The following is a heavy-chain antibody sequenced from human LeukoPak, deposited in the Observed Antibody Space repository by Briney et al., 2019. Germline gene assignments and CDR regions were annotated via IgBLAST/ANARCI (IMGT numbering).Heavy chain of an antibody. CDR1: GYTFTSYY. J-gene: IGHJ4*02. CDR3: VRGSCSSTSCQDY. CDR2: INPNSGGT. V-gene: IGHV1-2*04. Sequence: ASVKVSCKASGYTFTSYYIHWVRQAPGQGLEWMGWINPNSGGTNYAQKFQGWVTMTRDTSISTAYMELSRLRSDDTAVYYCVRGSCSSTSCQDYWGQGTLVTVSS. D-gene: IGHD2-2*01.